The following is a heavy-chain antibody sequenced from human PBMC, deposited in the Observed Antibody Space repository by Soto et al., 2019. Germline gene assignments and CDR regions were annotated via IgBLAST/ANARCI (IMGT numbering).Heavy chain of an antibody. V-gene: IGHV4-39*01. CDR1: GGSISSTSYY. Sequence: SETLSLTCTVSGGSISSTSYYWVWIRQPPGKGLEWIGSFYYSGSTYYNPSLKSRVTISVDTSKNQFSLKLSSVTAADTAVYYCARQTDDSSGYDDAFDIWGQGTMVTVSS. CDR2: FYYSGST. D-gene: IGHD3-22*01. CDR3: ARQTDDSSGYDDAFDI. J-gene: IGHJ3*02.